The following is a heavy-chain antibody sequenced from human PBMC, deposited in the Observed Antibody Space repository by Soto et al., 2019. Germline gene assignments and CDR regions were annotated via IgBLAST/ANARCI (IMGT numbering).Heavy chain of an antibody. CDR3: ARAENERAGIYRPPDY. Sequence: QVQLQESGPGLVKPSQTLSLTCTVSGASITSGGYYWSWIRQHPGKGLEWIGYIYYSVSTYYNPSLKSRVIISVDTSKNQFSLNLSSVTAADTAVYYCARAENERAGIYRPPDYWGQGTLGTVSS. V-gene: IGHV4-31*03. D-gene: IGHD5-12*01. J-gene: IGHJ4*02. CDR1: GASITSGGYY. CDR2: IYYSVST.